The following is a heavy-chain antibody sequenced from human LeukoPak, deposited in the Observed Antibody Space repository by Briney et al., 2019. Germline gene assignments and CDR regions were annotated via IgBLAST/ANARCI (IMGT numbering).Heavy chain of an antibody. CDR3: ARAPVLIGDKNFLGDYYYYMDV. CDR2: ISSSGNTI. D-gene: IGHD2/OR15-2a*01. V-gene: IGHV3-48*03. CDR1: GFIFSRYE. J-gene: IGHJ6*03. Sequence: GGSLRLSCTGSGFIFSRYEMNWVRQAPGKGLEWVSYISSSGNTIYYADSVKGRFTISRDNAKNSLYLQMNSLRAEDTAVYYCARAPVLIGDKNFLGDYYYYMDVWGKGTTVTVSS.